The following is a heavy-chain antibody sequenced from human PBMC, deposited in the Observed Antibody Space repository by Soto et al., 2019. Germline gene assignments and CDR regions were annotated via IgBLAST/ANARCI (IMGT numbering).Heavy chain of an antibody. CDR2: ISAYNGNT. D-gene: IGHD5-12*01. J-gene: IGHJ4*02. V-gene: IGHV1-18*01. CDR3: ASRNRATRSCPHYFDY. Sequence: ASVKVSCKASGYTFTSYGISWVRQAPGQGLEWMGWISAYNGNTNYAQKLQGRVTMTTDTSTSTAYMELRSLRSDDTAVYYCASRNRATRSCPHYFDYWGQGTLVTVSS. CDR1: GYTFTSYG.